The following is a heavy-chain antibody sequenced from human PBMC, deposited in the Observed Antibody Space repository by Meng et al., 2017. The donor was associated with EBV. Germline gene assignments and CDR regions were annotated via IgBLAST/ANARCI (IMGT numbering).Heavy chain of an antibody. V-gene: IGHV3-30-3*01. CDR2: ISYDGSKK. CDR3: ARDLGITGTVLGY. CDR1: EFSFSNYV. Sequence: QVQLVESGGGGVQPGRSLRLSCAASEFSFSNYVMHWVRQAPGKGLEWVAVISYDGSKKYYADSVKGRFTISRDNSKNTLYLQMSSLRPEDTAVYYCARDLGITGTVLGYWGQGTLVTVSS. J-gene: IGHJ4*02. D-gene: IGHD1-20*01.